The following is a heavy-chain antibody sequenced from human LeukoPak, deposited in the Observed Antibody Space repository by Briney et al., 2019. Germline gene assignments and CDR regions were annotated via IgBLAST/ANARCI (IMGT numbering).Heavy chain of an antibody. D-gene: IGHD7-27*01. V-gene: IGHV3-11*04. CDR1: GFTFSDYY. CDR2: ISSSGSTI. Sequence: PGGSLRLSCAASGFTFSDYYMSWIRQAPGKGLEGVSYISSSGSTIYYADSVKGRFTISRDNAKNSLYLQMNSLRAENTAVYYCARGMSLGISLDYWGQGTLVTVSS. CDR3: ARGMSLGISLDY. J-gene: IGHJ4*02.